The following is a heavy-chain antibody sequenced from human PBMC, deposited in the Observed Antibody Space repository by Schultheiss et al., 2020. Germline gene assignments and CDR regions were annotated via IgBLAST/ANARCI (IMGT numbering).Heavy chain of an antibody. Sequence: GGSLRLSCAASGFDFSRYWMSWVRQAPGKGLEWVSYISSSSSTIYYADSVKGRFTISRDNAKNSLYLQMNSLRAEDTAVYYCARDGTYYYDSIMFDPWGQGTLVTVSS. V-gene: IGHV3-48*01. CDR3: ARDGTYYYDSIMFDP. D-gene: IGHD3-22*01. J-gene: IGHJ5*02. CDR2: ISSSSSTI. CDR1: GFDFSRYW.